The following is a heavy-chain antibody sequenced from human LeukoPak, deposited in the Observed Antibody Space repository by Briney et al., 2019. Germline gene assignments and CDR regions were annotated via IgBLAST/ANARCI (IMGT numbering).Heavy chain of an antibody. CDR3: ARDPEMYSGGYLDS. V-gene: IGHV3-21*01. D-gene: IGHD1-26*01. CDR2: ISSRSSYI. J-gene: IGHJ4*02. CDR1: GFTFSSYS. Sequence: PGGSLRLSCVASGFTFSSYSMNWVRQAPGKGLEWVSSISSRSSYIYYADLVRDRFIISRDNAKNSVDLQMSSLSADDTAIYYCARDPEMYSGGYLDSWGQGTLVTVSS.